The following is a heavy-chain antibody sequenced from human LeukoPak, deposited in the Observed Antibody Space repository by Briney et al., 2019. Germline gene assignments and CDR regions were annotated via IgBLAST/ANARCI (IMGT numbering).Heavy chain of an antibody. Sequence: GGSLRLSCAASGFTFSDHYMRWIRQAPGKGLEWVSYISTSSSYIYYADSVKGRFTISRDNAKNSLYLQMKSLRAEDTAVYYCARHSSGYYYFDYWGQGTLVTVSS. V-gene: IGHV3-11*03. CDR1: GFTFSDHY. D-gene: IGHD3-22*01. CDR3: ARHSSGYYYFDY. J-gene: IGHJ4*02. CDR2: ISTSSSYI.